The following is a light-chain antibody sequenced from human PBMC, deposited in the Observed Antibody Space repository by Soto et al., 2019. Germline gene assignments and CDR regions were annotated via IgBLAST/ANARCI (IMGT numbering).Light chain of an antibody. CDR2: WAS. CDR1: QNVLYKSNNENY. V-gene: IGKV4-1*01. J-gene: IGKJ2*01. Sequence: DIVMTQSPDSLAVSLGERATINCKSSQNVLYKSNNENYLAWFKQKPGQPPKLLIYWASTRKSGVPDRFTGCGSGSDFTLAISSLQAADVAVYDCQQYYSTPPYTFGQGTKLEI. CDR3: QQYYSTPPYT.